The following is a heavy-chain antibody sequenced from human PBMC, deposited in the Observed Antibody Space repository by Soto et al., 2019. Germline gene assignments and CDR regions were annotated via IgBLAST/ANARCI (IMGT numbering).Heavy chain of an antibody. CDR1: GFTVSNNY. J-gene: IGHJ4*02. V-gene: IGHV3-53*01. Sequence: EVQLVESGGGLVQPGGSLRLSCAASGFTVSNNYMIWFRLPPGKGLEWVSLIYSGGTTYYADSVKGRFTISRDNSKNTLYLQMNSLRVEDPAVYYCARNGWGMATVGMWGPGTLVTVSS. CDR3: ARNGWGMATVGM. CDR2: IYSGGTT. D-gene: IGHD4-4*01.